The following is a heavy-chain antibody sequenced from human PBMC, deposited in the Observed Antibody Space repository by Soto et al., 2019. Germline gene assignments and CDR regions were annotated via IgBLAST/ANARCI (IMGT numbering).Heavy chain of an antibody. CDR2: ISAYNGNT. J-gene: IGHJ6*02. D-gene: IGHD2-2*01. V-gene: IGHV1-18*01. Sequence: ASVKVSCKASGYTFTSYGISWARQAPGQGLEWMGWISAYNGNTNYAQKLQGRVTMTTDTSTSTAYMELRSLRSDDTAVYYCARDPGIVVVPAATQGGSYYYYYGMDVWGQGTTVTVSS. CDR3: ARDPGIVVVPAATQGGSYYYYYGMDV. CDR1: GYTFTSYG.